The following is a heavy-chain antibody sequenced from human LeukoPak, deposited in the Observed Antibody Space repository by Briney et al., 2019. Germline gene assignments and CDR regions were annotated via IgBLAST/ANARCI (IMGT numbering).Heavy chain of an antibody. CDR1: GYTFNYYD. J-gene: IGHJ4*02. CDR3: ARGALPLFFYETSGYYWLDY. Sequence: ASVKVSCKASGYTFNYYDINWVRQAAGQGLEWMGWMNPKSGNTGYAQKFQGRLTMNKNISTGTAFMELSSLTTEDTAVYYCARGALPLFFYETSGYYWLDYWGQGALVTVS. CDR2: MNPKSGNT. D-gene: IGHD3-22*01. V-gene: IGHV1-8*01.